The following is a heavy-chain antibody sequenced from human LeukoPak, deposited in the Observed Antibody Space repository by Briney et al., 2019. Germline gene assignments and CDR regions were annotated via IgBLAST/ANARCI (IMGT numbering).Heavy chain of an antibody. CDR3: AKMKGHPLPKYYMDV. Sequence: GGSLRLSCAASGFPFSGFAMSWVRRTPGKGLEWVSGISGSGDNTLYADSVKGRFTISRDNSKNTLYLEMNSLRAEDTAIYYCAKMKGHPLPKYYMDVWGKGPRSPSR. CDR1: GFPFSGFA. J-gene: IGHJ6*03. V-gene: IGHV3-23*01. CDR2: ISGSGDNT.